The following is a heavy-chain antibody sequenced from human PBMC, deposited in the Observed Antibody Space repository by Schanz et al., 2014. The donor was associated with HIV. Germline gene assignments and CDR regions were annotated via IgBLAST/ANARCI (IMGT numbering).Heavy chain of an antibody. CDR3: AKDRNYYESKYRGKGNYYYYYGMDV. Sequence: QVQLVESGGGVVQPGRSLRLSCAASGFTFSSYGMYWVRQAPGKGLEWVAVISYDGTKKHYADSVKGRFTISRDNSKNSLSLLIKSLRAEDAAVYYCAKDRNYYESKYRGKGNYYYYYGMDVWGQGTTVTVSS. CDR2: ISYDGTKK. CDR1: GFTFSSYG. J-gene: IGHJ6*02. V-gene: IGHV3-30*18. D-gene: IGHD3-22*01.